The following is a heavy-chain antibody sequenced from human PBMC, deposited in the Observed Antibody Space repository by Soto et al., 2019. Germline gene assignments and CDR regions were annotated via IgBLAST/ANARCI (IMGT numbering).Heavy chain of an antibody. Sequence: SETLSLTCTVSGGSISSGGYYWSWIRQHPGKGLEWIGYIYYSGSTYYNPSLKSRVTISVDTSKNQFSLKLSSVTAADTAVYYCARAGWGYFDYWGQGTLVTVSS. CDR2: IYYSGST. CDR1: GGSISSGGYY. CDR3: ARAGWGYFDY. J-gene: IGHJ4*02. D-gene: IGHD3-16*01. V-gene: IGHV4-31*03.